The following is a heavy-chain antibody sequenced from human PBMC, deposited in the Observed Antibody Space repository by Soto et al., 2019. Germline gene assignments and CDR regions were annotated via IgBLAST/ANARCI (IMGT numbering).Heavy chain of an antibody. V-gene: IGHV1-69*06. CDR2: IIPIFGTA. Sequence: SGKVSCKASGGTFSSYSISWVRQAPGQGLEWMGGIIPIFGTANYAQKFQGRVTITADKSTSTAYMELSSLRSEDTAVYYCARVRGYYGSGSYYPYYYYYGMDVWGQGTTVNVSS. J-gene: IGHJ6*02. CDR1: GGTFSSYS. CDR3: ARVRGYYGSGSYYPYYYYYGMDV. D-gene: IGHD3-10*01.